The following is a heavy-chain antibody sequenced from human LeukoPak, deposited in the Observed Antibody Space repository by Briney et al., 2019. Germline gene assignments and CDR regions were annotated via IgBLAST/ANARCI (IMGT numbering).Heavy chain of an antibody. J-gene: IGHJ4*02. CDR2: IRSKAINYAT. Sequence: GGSLRLSCAASGFTFSGSAMHWVRQASGKGLEWVGRIRSKAINYATAYAASVKGRFTIPRDDSKNTAYLQMNSLKTEDTAVYYCRYYDILTGSYQPDYWGQGTLVTVSS. CDR3: RYYDILTGSYQPDY. D-gene: IGHD3-9*01. V-gene: IGHV3-73*01. CDR1: GFTFSGSA.